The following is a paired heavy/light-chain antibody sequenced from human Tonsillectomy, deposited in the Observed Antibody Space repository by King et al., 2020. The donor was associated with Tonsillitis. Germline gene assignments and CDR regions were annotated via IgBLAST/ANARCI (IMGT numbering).Light chain of an antibody. CDR1: QSVSSN. V-gene: IGKV3-15*01. J-gene: IGKJ2*01. CDR3: QQYKNWPPYT. CDR2: GAS. Sequence: EIVMTQSPATLSVSPGEGATLSCRASQSVSSNLAWYQQKPGQAPRLLIYGASTRATGIPARFSGSGSGTEFTLTISSLQSEDFAVYYCQQYKNWPPYTFGQGTKLEVK.
Heavy chain of an antibody. D-gene: IGHD2-2*01. Sequence: EVQLLESGGGLVQPGGSLRLSCAASGFTFSSYAMSWVRQAPGKGLEWVSAITGSGSSTYYADSVKGRFTISRDNSMNTLHLQMNSLRAEDTAVYYCVKGPRGIVVVPVGVGTVFYFDYWGQGTL. CDR2: ITGSGSST. CDR1: GFTFSSYA. V-gene: IGHV3-23*01. J-gene: IGHJ4*02. CDR3: VKGPRGIVVVPVGVGTVFYFDY.